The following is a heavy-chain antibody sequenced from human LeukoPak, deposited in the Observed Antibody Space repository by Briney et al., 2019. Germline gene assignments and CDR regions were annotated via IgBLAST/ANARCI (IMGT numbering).Heavy chain of an antibody. CDR2: IKEDGSQK. V-gene: IGHV3-7*01. CDR1: GFTFNTYW. Sequence: GGSLRLSCAASGFTFNTYWMSWVRQTPGKGLEWVANIKEDGSQKNYVDSVRGRFTISRDNAKNSLYLQMNSLRAEDTAVYYCARDGFSSAINFWGQGTLVTVSS. J-gene: IGHJ4*02. D-gene: IGHD2-21*02. CDR3: ARDGFSSAINF.